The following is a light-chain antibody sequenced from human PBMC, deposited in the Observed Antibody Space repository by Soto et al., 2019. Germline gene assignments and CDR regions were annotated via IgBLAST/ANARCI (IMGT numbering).Light chain of an antibody. CDR2: GAS. V-gene: IGKV3-20*01. CDR1: QSVSSSY. J-gene: IGKJ1*01. Sequence: EIVLTQSPGTLSLSPGERATLSCRASQSVSSSYLAWYQQNPGQAPRLLIYGASSRATGIHERFSGSGSGTDFTLTLSRLEPEDFAVYYCQQYGSSPWTFGQGNKVEI. CDR3: QQYGSSPWT.